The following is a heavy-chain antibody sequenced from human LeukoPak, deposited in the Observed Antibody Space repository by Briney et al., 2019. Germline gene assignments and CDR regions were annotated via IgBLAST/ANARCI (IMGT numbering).Heavy chain of an antibody. Sequence: GGSLRLSCAASGNYWMHGVRQAPGKGLVWVSHVNSDGSWTSHADSVKGRFTISKDNAKNTVYLQMNNLRTEDTAVYYCVSFYETNWGRGTLVTVS. V-gene: IGHV3-74*01. D-gene: IGHD2-2*01. J-gene: IGHJ4*02. CDR3: VSFYETN. CDR2: VNSDGSWT. CDR1: GNYW.